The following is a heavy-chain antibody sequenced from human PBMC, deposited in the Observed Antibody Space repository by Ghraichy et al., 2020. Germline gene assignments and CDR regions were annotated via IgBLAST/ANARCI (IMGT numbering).Heavy chain of an antibody. V-gene: IGHV4-31*03. CDR3: ARVVCSSTSCYPSYYYGMAA. CDR2: IHYSGST. CDR1: GGSISSGGYY. J-gene: IGHJ6*02. D-gene: IGHD2-2*01. Sequence: SETLSLTCTVSGGSISSGGYYWSWTRQHPGKGLEWIGYIHYSGSTYYNPSLKSRVTISVDTSKNQFSLKLSSVTAADTAVYYCARVVCSSTSCYPSYYYGMAAPSQGTSVTVSS.